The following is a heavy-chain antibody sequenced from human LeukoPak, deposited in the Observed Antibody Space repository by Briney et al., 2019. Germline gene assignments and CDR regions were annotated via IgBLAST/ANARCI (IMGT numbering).Heavy chain of an antibody. D-gene: IGHD2-2*01. CDR1: GFSFTAYY. Sequence: ASVKVSCKTSGFSFTAYYIHWVRQAPGQGLEWMGWISAYNGNTNYAQKLQGRVTMTTDTSTSTAYMELRSLRSDDTAVYYCARDTAMVECSSTSCYGYVSYFDYWGQGTLVTVSS. CDR2: ISAYNGNT. J-gene: IGHJ4*02. V-gene: IGHV1-18*04. CDR3: ARDTAMVECSSTSCYGYVSYFDY.